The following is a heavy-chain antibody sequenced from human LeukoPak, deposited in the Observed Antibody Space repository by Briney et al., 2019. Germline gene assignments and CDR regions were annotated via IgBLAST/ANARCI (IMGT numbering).Heavy chain of an antibody. Sequence: SETLSLTCTVSGGSISSSSYYWGWIRQPPGKGLEWIGSIYYSGSTYYNPSLKSRVTISVDRSKNQFSLKLSSVTAADTAVYYCAREGNRGRGTRVYAFDIWGQGTMVTVSS. CDR2: IYYSGST. CDR3: AREGNRGRGTRVYAFDI. CDR1: GGSISSSSYY. J-gene: IGHJ3*02. V-gene: IGHV4-39*07. D-gene: IGHD1-1*01.